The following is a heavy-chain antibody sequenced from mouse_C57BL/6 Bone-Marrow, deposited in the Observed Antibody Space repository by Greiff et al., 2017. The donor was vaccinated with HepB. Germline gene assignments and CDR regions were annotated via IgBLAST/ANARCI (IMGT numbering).Heavy chain of an antibody. CDR2: FYPGSGSI. D-gene: IGHD1-1*01. CDR3: ARHGDYYGSLYYFDY. J-gene: IGHJ2*01. Sequence: VVNPGASVKLSCKASGYTFTEYTIHWVKQRSGQGLEWIGWFYPGSGSIKYNEKFKDKATLTADKSSSTVYMELSRLTSEDSAVYFCARHGDYYGSLYYFDYWGQGTTLTVSS. V-gene: IGHV1-62-2*01. CDR1: GYTFTEYT.